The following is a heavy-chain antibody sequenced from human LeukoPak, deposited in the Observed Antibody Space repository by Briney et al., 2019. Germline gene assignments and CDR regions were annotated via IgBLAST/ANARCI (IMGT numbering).Heavy chain of an antibody. CDR2: ISYDGSNK. D-gene: IGHD2-15*01. CDR1: GFTFSSYG. J-gene: IGHJ6*02. Sequence: PGGSLRLSCAASGFTFSSYGMHWVRQAPGKGLEWVAVISYDGSNKYYADSVKGRFTISRDNSKNTLYLQMNSLRAEDTAVYYCVKGLRYCSGGSCYSNYYYYGMDVWGQGTTVTVSS. V-gene: IGHV3-30*18. CDR3: VKGLRYCSGGSCYSNYYYYGMDV.